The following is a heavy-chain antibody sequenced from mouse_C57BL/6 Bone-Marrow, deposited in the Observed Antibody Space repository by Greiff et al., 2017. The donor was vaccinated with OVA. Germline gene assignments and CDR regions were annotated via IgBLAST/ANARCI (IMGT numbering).Heavy chain of an antibody. Sequence: VQLQESGAELARPGASVKLSCKASGYTFTSYGISWVKQRTGQDLEWIGEIYPRSGNTYYNEKFKGKATLTADKSSSTAYMELRSLTSEDSAVYFCASRRGRRWYFDVWGTGTTVTVSS. CDR2: IYPRSGNT. J-gene: IGHJ1*03. CDR1: GYTFTSYG. D-gene: IGHD1-2*01. V-gene: IGHV1-81*01. CDR3: ASRRGRRWYFDV.